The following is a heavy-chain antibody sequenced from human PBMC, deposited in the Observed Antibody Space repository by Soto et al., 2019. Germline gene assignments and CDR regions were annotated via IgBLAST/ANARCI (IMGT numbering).Heavy chain of an antibody. Sequence: GASVKVSCKASGYTFTSYYMHWVRQAPGQGLEWMGIINPSGGSTSYAQKFQGRVTMTRDTSTSTVYMELSSLRSEDTAVYYCARDRGEYSSSSGSFDYWGQGTLVTVSS. CDR3: ARDRGEYSSSSGSFDY. CDR2: INPSGGST. J-gene: IGHJ4*02. D-gene: IGHD6-6*01. V-gene: IGHV1-46*03. CDR1: GYTFTSYY.